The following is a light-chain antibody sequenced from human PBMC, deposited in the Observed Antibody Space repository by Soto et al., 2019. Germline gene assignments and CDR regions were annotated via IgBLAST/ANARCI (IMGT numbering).Light chain of an antibody. Sequence: DIQMTQSPSTLSASVGDRVTITCRASQSVTHWLAWYQQRPGKAPKLLIYDASTLERGVPSRFSGSESGTDFTLTISSLQVDDFATYYCHQYHSSSYTFGQGTKVDIK. CDR3: HQYHSSSYT. J-gene: IGKJ1*01. V-gene: IGKV1-5*01. CDR1: QSVTHW. CDR2: DAS.